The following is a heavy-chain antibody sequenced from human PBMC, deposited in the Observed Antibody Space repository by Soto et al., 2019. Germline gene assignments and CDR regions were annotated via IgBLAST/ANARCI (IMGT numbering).Heavy chain of an antibody. CDR1: GGMFYSSA. CDR2: IVPMNGSP. J-gene: IGHJ4*02. CDR3: SFGPNWTYKLTRY. Sequence: SVKVSCKASGGMFYSSAINWVRQAPGQGLEWMGGIVPMNGSPKYAQEFLGRVTISADASATTAYMDLSGLKSEDTAVYYCSFGPNWTYKLTRYCGRGPHVTVYS. V-gene: IGHV1-69*13. D-gene: IGHD3-3*01.